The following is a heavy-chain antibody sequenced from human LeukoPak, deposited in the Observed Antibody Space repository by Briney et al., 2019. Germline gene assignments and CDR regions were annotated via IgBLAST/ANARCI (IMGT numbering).Heavy chain of an antibody. CDR1: GYSFSTYW. D-gene: IGHD2-15*01. CDR3: ARSSGASDY. CDR2: IYRRDPDI. V-gene: IGHV5-51*01. Sequence: GESLKISCKGLGYSFSTYWIAWVRQMPGKGLAWIGIIYRRDPDIRYSPSFQGQVSISAHKSISTAYQHEKSVKASDTAIYYCARSSGASDYWGQGTLVSVSS. J-gene: IGHJ4*02.